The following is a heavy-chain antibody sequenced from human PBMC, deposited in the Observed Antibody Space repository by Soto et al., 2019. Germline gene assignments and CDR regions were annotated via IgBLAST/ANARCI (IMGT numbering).Heavy chain of an antibody. Sequence: EMQLLESGGGLVQPGGSLRLSCAASGFTFSIYAMTWVRQAPGKGLEWVSSISGSGGSTYYADSVKGRFTISRDNSKNTLYLQMNSLRAEDTALYYCAKPYYYGSGTGPDAFDIWGQGTMVTVSS. CDR3: AKPYYYGSGTGPDAFDI. CDR2: ISGSGGST. D-gene: IGHD3-10*01. V-gene: IGHV3-23*01. CDR1: GFTFSIYA. J-gene: IGHJ3*02.